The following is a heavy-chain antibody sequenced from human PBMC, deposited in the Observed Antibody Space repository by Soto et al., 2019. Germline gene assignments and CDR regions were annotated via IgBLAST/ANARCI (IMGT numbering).Heavy chain of an antibody. D-gene: IGHD3-3*01. V-gene: IGHV4-59*11. J-gene: IGHJ3*01. CDR3: GKDHYTGVVGL. CDR1: VASISNHY. Sequence: PAETLSLTSTFSVASISNHYLYWIRQPPGKGLEWIGYIYNSGTTNYNPSLKSRVTISADTSKNQFSLKLTSVTAADTAFYFCGKDHYTGVVGLWGQGTMVTVSS. CDR2: IYNSGTT.